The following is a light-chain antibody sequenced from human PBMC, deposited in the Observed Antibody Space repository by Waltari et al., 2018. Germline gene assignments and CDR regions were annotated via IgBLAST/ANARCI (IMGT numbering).Light chain of an antibody. CDR3: QQHFTIPLT. CDR2: WAS. Sequence: DIVLTQAPDSLAVSLGERATITSESSQSVLYTSNNKHYLTWYQQKPGQPPKLLISWASTRESGVPDRFSGSGSGTDFTLTISSLQAEDVAVYFCQQHFTIPLTFGGGTRVEIK. CDR1: QSVLYTSNNKHY. V-gene: IGKV4-1*01. J-gene: IGKJ4*01.